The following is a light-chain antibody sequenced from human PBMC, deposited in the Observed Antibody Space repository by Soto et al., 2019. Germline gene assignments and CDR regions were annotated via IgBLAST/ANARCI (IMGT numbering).Light chain of an antibody. CDR2: EVS. Sequence: QSALTQPASVSGSPGQSITISCTGTSSDIGGYNYVSWYQQHPGKAPKVVIYEVSNRPLGVSNRFSASKSGNTASLIISGLQADDEADYFCSSYRSTTTFGVFGTGTKVTV. V-gene: IGLV2-14*01. CDR3: SSYRSTTTFGV. J-gene: IGLJ1*01. CDR1: SSDIGGYNY.